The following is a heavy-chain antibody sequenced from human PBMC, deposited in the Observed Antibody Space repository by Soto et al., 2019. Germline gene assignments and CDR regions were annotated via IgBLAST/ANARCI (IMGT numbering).Heavy chain of an antibody. D-gene: IGHD1-20*01. CDR3: VRGGYKHACDI. Sequence: EVQLVESGGGLVQPGGSLRLSCAASGFTFSSYWMYWVRQAPGKGLEWVSHMNNDGSYTIYAESVKGRFTFSRDNAKKTLYLQTNSLRGEDTAVYDCVRGGYKHACDIWGRGTMVTDSS. CDR1: GFTFSSYW. CDR2: MNNDGSYT. J-gene: IGHJ3*02. V-gene: IGHV3-74*01.